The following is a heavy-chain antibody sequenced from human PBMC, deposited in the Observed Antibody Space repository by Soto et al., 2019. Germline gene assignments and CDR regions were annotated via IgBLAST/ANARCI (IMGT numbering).Heavy chain of an antibody. J-gene: IGHJ6*02. CDR1: GGSISSYY. V-gene: IGHV4-59*06. Sequence: SETLSLTCTFSGGSISSYYWSLIRQPPGKGLGWIGYNYYSGITYYNPSLKSRVTISLDTSKNQFSLKLSSVTAADTAVYYCARGSSIAGLYYGMDVWGQGTTVTVSS. CDR2: NYYSGIT. D-gene: IGHD6-6*01. CDR3: ARGSSIAGLYYGMDV.